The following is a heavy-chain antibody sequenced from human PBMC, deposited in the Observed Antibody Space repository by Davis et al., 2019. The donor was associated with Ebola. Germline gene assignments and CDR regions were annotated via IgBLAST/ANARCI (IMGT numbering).Heavy chain of an antibody. J-gene: IGHJ6*02. CDR1: GFTLSSYA. CDR3: AQGGGPYYYYGMDV. Sequence: GESLKISCAASGFTLSSYAMHWVRQAPGKGLEWVAVISYDGSNKYYADSVKGRFTISRDNSKNTLYLQMNSLRAEDQAVYYCAQGGGPYYYYGMDVWVQGTTVTVSS. CDR2: ISYDGSNK. D-gene: IGHD3-16*01. V-gene: IGHV3-30-3*01.